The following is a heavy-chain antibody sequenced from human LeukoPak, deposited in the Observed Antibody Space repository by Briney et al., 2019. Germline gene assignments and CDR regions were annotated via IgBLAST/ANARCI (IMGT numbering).Heavy chain of an antibody. D-gene: IGHD2-2*01. CDR3: AKDYCSSLSCRFDY. Sequence: PGGSLSLSCAASGFTFSSYAMSWFRQAPGKGPEWVSTISGSGDSTYYADSVKGRFTISRDKSKNTLYLQMNSLRAEDTAVYYCAKDYCSSLSCRFDYWGQGTLVTVSS. CDR2: ISGSGDST. J-gene: IGHJ4*02. V-gene: IGHV3-23*01. CDR1: GFTFSSYA.